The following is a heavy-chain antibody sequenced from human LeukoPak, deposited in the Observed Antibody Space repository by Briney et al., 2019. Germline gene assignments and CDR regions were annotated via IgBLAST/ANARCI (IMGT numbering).Heavy chain of an antibody. CDR3: ASPYSSSSGFDY. Sequence: PSETLSLTCAVSGYSISSGYYWGWIRQPPGKGLEWIGCIYHSGSTYYNPSLKSRVTISVDTSKNQFSLKLSSVTAADTDVYYCASPYSSSSGFDYWGQGTLVTVSS. CDR1: GYSISSGYY. CDR2: IYHSGST. J-gene: IGHJ4*02. V-gene: IGHV4-38-2*01. D-gene: IGHD6-6*01.